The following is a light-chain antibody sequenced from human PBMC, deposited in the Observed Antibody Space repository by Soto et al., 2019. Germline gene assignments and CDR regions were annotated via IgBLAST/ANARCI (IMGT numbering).Light chain of an antibody. CDR1: SSNIGAGYD. CDR3: PSFDTRLNAVV. CDR2: GNN. J-gene: IGLJ2*01. V-gene: IGLV1-40*01. Sequence: QSMVTQPPSASGALGQRVTISCTGSSSNIGAGYDVHWYQQFPGRAPRLLIFGNNNRPSGVPDRFSGSKSGTSASLDISGLQADDEAEYYCPSFDTRLNAVVFGGGTKVTVL.